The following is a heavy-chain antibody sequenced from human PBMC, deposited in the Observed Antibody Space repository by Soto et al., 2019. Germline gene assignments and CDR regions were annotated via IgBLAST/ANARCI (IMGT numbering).Heavy chain of an antibody. CDR3: ARLGHSFAGAV. Sequence: QVQLQESGPGLVKPSQTLSLTCTVSGASMSDYYGSWIRQSPGKGLEHIGYLHYSGSDNYNPSLKSRVTLSMDRSKNQFSLRLSSVTAADTAIYYCARLGHSFAGAVWGQGILVTVSS. CDR2: LHYSGSD. CDR1: GASMSDYY. V-gene: IGHV4-59*01. J-gene: IGHJ4*02. D-gene: IGHD3-16*01.